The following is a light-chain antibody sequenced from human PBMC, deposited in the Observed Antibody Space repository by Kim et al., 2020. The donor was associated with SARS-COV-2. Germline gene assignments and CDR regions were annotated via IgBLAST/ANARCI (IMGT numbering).Light chain of an antibody. CDR2: STN. V-gene: IGLV7-43*01. Sequence: PGGTVTRTCASSSGAVTSGYYPNWFQQKPGQAPRALIYSTNSKHSWTPARFSGSLLGGKAALTLSGAQPEDEAEYYCLLYYGGGRVFGGGTKLTVL. CDR1: SGAVTSGYY. CDR3: LLYYGGGRV. J-gene: IGLJ3*02.